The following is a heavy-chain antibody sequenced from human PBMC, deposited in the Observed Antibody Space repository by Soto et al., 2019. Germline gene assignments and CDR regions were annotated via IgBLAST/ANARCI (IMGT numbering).Heavy chain of an antibody. J-gene: IGHJ6*02. CDR1: GGSFSGYY. D-gene: IGHD6-13*01. CDR2: INHRGST. V-gene: IGHV4-34*01. CDR3: ARIAGDYYYYYGMDV. Sequence: SETLSLSCAVYGGSFSGYYWSWIRKTPGKGLERIGEINHRGSTKYNPSLKSRVTISVDTSKNQFSLKLSSVTAADTAVYYCARIAGDYYYYYGMDVWGQGTTVTVSS.